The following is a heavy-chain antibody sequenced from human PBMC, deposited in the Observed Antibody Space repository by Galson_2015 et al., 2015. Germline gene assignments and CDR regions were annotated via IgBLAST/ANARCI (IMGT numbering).Heavy chain of an antibody. D-gene: IGHD5-18*01. CDR3: ARDGYSYGYSYYYGMDV. CDR1: GYTFTSYG. CDR2: ISAYNGNT. Sequence: SVKVSCKASGYTFTSYGISWVRQAPGQGLEWMGWISAYNGNTNYAQKLQGRVTMTTDTSTSTAYMELRSLRSDDTAVYYCARDGYSYGYSYYYGMDVWGQGTTVTVSS. V-gene: IGHV1-18*04. J-gene: IGHJ6*02.